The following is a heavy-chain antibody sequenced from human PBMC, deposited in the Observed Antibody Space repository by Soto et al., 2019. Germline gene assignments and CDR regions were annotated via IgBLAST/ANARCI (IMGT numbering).Heavy chain of an antibody. V-gene: IGHV4-59*01. J-gene: IGHJ4*02. CDR2: IYYSGST. CDR3: ARGGSYGYDY. Sequence: QVQLQESGPGLVKPSETLSLTCTVSGGSISSYYWSWIRQPPGKGLEWIGYIYYSGSTNYIPSLKSRVTISVDTSKNQFSRKLSSVTAADTAVYYCARGGSYGYDYWGQGTLVTVSS. D-gene: IGHD5-18*01. CDR1: GGSISSYY.